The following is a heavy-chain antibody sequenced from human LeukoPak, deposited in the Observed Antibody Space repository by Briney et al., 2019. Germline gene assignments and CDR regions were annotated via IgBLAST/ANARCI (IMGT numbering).Heavy chain of an antibody. D-gene: IGHD3/OR15-3a*01. CDR2: IYYSGST. CDR1: GGSISSSNW. J-gene: IGHJ4*02. CDR3: ARQTGSGLFILP. V-gene: IGHV4-4*02. Sequence: PSGTLSLTCAVSGGSISSSNWWSWVRQPPGKGLEWIGYIYYSGSTYYNPSLKSQVSISIDTSKNQFSLRLTSVTAADTAVYYCARQTGSGLFILPGGQGTLVTVSS.